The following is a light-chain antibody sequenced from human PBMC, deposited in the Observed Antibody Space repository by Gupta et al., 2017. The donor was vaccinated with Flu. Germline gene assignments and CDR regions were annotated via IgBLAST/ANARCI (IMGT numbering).Light chain of an antibody. Sequence: QSALTQPASVSGSSGQSITISCTGTSSDVGSSNYVSWYQKHPGKAPKLIIFDVSNRPSGVSSRFSGSKSGNTASLTISGLQADDETDYYCSSYTSTNTFYVFGSGTKVTVL. J-gene: IGLJ1*01. CDR3: SSYTSTNTFYV. CDR1: SSDVGSSNY. CDR2: DVS. V-gene: IGLV2-14*03.